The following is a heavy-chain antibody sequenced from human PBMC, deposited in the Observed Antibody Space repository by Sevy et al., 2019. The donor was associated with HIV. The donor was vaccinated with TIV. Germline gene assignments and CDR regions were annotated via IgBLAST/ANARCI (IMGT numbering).Heavy chain of an antibody. D-gene: IGHD6-13*01. J-gene: IGHJ4*02. Sequence: GGSLRLSCAASGFTFSSYWMHWVRHAPGKGLLWVSRINVDGSGTIYADSVKGRFTISRDNAKNTLYLQMNSLRAEDTAVYYCARLPYSSSWSHIDYWGQGTLVTVSS. CDR3: ARLPYSSSWSHIDY. CDR2: INVDGSGT. CDR1: GFTFSSYW. V-gene: IGHV3-74*01.